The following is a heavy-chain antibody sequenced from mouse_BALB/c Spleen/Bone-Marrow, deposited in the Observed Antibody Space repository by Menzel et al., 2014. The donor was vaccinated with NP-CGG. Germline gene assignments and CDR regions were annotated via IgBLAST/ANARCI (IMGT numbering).Heavy chain of an antibody. CDR1: GFTFSSFG. D-gene: IGHD1-1*01. CDR2: ISSGSSTI. CDR3: ARSGIGYYYGSNSYAMDH. Sequence: EVKLVESGGGLVQPGGSRKLSCAASGFTFSSFGMHWVRQAPEKGLEWVAYISSGSSTIYYADTVKGRFTISRDNPKNTLVLQMTSLRSEDTAMYYCARSGIGYYYGSNSYAMDHWGQGTSVTVSS. J-gene: IGHJ4*01. V-gene: IGHV5-17*02.